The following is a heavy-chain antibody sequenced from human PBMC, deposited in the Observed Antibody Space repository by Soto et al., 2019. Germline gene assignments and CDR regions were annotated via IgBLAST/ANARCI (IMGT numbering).Heavy chain of an antibody. CDR2: KYYSGNT. CDR1: GGSISGFY. Sequence: SETLSLTCAVSGGSISGFYWSWIRQAPGKELEWLGYKYYSGNTNYNPSLKGRVTMSIDTSKNHFSLILTSVTAADTAVYFCARGFALAARGMDVWGQGTTVTSP. V-gene: IGHV4-59*01. J-gene: IGHJ6*02. D-gene: IGHD6-6*01. CDR3: ARGFALAARGMDV.